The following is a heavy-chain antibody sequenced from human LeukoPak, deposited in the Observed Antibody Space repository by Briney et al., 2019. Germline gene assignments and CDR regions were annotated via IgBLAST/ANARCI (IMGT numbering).Heavy chain of an antibody. CDR2: IYYTGAT. J-gene: IGHJ5*02. CDR1: GGSISTFY. D-gene: IGHD3-3*01. CDR3: ARGQEEYYDFWSGYRRDNWFDP. Sequence: SETLSLTCTISGGSISTFYWSWIRQPPGKGLEWIGYIYYTGATNYNPSLKSRVTISVDTSKNQFSLKLSSVTAADTAVYYCARGQEEYYDFWSGYRRDNWFDPWGQGTLVTVSS. V-gene: IGHV4-59*01.